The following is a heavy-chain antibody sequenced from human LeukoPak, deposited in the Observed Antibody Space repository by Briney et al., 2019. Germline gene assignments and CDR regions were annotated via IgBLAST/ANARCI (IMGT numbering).Heavy chain of an antibody. Sequence: GGSLRLSCAASGFTFSSYWMQWVRQAPGKGLVWVSRINSDGSTTNYADSVRGRFTISRDNAQNTLHLQMTSLGAEDTAMYYCARDRYNFDYWGQGTLVTVSS. J-gene: IGHJ4*02. CDR3: ARDRYNFDY. V-gene: IGHV3-74*01. D-gene: IGHD5-18*01. CDR2: INSDGSTT. CDR1: GFTFSSYW.